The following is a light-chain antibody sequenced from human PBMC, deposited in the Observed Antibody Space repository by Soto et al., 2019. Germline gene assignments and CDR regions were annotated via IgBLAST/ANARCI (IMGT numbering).Light chain of an antibody. J-gene: IGLJ1*01. CDR3: SAYTSATTYV. Sequence: QSVLTQPASVSGSPGQSITISCTGTSSDVGAYSYDSWYQQHPGKVPKLIIYDVNNRPSGVSNRFSGSKSGNTASLTISGLQTEDEADYYCSAYTSATTYVFGTGTKVTVL. CDR2: DVN. CDR1: SSDVGAYSY. V-gene: IGLV2-14*01.